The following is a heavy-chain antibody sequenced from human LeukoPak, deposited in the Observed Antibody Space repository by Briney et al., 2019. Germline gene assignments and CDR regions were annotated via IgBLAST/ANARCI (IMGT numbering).Heavy chain of an antibody. V-gene: IGHV1-69*05. CDR2: IIPMFGTS. Sequence: ASVKVSCKASGGTFSNYAFSWVRQPLGQGLEWMGGIIPMFGTSDYAQKFQGRVTITTDESTTAAYMELSSLRSEDTAVYYCARGGYSYGPNYYHYMDVWDKGTTVTVSS. D-gene: IGHD5-18*01. CDR3: ARGGYSYGPNYYHYMDV. J-gene: IGHJ6*03. CDR1: GGTFSNYA.